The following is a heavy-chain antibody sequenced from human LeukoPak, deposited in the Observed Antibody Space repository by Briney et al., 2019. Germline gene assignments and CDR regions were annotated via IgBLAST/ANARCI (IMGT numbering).Heavy chain of an antibody. J-gene: IGHJ3*02. D-gene: IGHD3-22*01. Sequence: SETLSLTCTVSGGSISSSSYYWGWIRQPPGKGLEWIGSTYYSGSTYYNPSLKSRVTISVDTSKNQFSLKLSSVTAADTAVYYCARHFYDRGAFDIWGQGTMVTVSS. V-gene: IGHV4-39*01. CDR1: GGSISSSSYY. CDR3: ARHFYDRGAFDI. CDR2: TYYSGST.